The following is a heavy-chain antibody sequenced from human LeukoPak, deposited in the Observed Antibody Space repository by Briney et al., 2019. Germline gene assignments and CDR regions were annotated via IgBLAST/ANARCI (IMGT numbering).Heavy chain of an antibody. Sequence: PGGSLRLSCAASGFTVSSNFMSWVRQAPGKGLEWVSVIYSSGDTYYADSVKGRFTISRDNSKNTLYLQMNSPRAEDTAVYYCARDSYYGSGSYYRYTFDYWGQGTLVTVSS. J-gene: IGHJ4*02. CDR2: IYSSGDT. D-gene: IGHD3-10*01. CDR3: ARDSYYGSGSYYRYTFDY. V-gene: IGHV3-53*01. CDR1: GFTVSSNF.